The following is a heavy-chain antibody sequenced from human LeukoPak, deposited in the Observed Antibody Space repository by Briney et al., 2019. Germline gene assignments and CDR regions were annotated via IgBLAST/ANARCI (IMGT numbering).Heavy chain of an antibody. CDR2: IKQDGSEK. J-gene: IGHJ4*02. V-gene: IGHV3-7*01. D-gene: IGHD5-18*01. Sequence: PGGSLRLSCAASGFTFSSYSMNWVRQAPGKGLEWVANIKQDGSEKYYVDSVKGRFTISRDNAKSSLYLQMNSLRADDTAVYYCARGGGYAWDYWGQGTLVTVSS. CDR3: ARGGGYAWDY. CDR1: GFTFSSYS.